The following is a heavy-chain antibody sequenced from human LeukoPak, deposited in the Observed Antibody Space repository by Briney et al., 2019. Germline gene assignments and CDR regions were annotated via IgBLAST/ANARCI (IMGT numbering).Heavy chain of an antibody. D-gene: IGHD3-22*01. J-gene: IGHJ6*02. CDR2: TYYMSKWYN. V-gene: IGHV6-1*01. CDR1: GDTVSSNSVA. CDR3: ASLGGTMIVDHYYYGMDV. Sequence: SQTLSLTCAISGDTVSSNSVAWNWIRQSPSRGLEWLGRTYYMSKWYNDYAVSVRSRITINPDTSKNQFSLQLNSVTPEDTAVYYCASLGGTMIVDHYYYGMDVWGQGTTVTVSS.